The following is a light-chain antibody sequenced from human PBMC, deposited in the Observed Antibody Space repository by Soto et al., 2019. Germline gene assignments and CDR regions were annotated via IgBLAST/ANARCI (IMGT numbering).Light chain of an antibody. Sequence: QSVLTQPPSVSGAPGQRVTISCTGSSSNIGAGYDVHWYQQLPGTAPKLLIYGNNNRPSGVPDRFSGSKSGTSASLGITGLQAEDEADYYCQSYTSSSTLFGTGTKVTVL. V-gene: IGLV1-40*01. CDR2: GNN. CDR1: SSNIGAGYD. J-gene: IGLJ1*01. CDR3: QSYTSSSTL.